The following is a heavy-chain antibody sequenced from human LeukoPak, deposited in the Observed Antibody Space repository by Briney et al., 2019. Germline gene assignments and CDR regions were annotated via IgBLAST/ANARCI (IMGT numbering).Heavy chain of an antibody. CDR1: GFTFSSYA. J-gene: IGHJ4*02. D-gene: IGHD3-22*01. CDR3: AKDRAPYYYDSSGYYNDY. CDR2: ISGSGGST. V-gene: IGHV3-23*01. Sequence: GGYLRLSCAASGFTFSSYAMSWVRQAPGKGLEWVSAISGSGGSTYYADSVKGRFTISRDNSKNTLYLQMNSLRAEDTAVYYCAKDRAPYYYDSSGYYNDYWGQGTLVTVSS.